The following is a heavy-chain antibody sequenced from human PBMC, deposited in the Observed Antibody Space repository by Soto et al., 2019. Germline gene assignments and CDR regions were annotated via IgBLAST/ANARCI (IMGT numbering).Heavy chain of an antibody. CDR2: IYTDGST. CDR3: ARDSYTRY. V-gene: IGHV3-66*01. CDR1: GFIVSTSY. J-gene: IGHJ4*02. Sequence: EVQLVESGGGLVQPGGSLRLSCAVSGFIVSTSYMSWVRQAPGKGLEWVSIIYTDGSTYYADSVKGRFTVSRDDSKNTLYLEILSLRAEDTSVYYCARDSYTRYWGQGTLVTVSS. D-gene: IGHD4-4*01.